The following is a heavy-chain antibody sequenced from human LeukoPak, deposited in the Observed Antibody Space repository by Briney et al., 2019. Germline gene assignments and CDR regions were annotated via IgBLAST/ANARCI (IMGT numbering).Heavy chain of an antibody. J-gene: IGHJ6*03. CDR2: IHPSGST. CDR1: GGSFSDYY. V-gene: IGHV4-34*01. D-gene: IGHD5-18*01. CDR3: ERVGYSYVINDWSRTGLGAYPTKYYYHMDV. Sequence: SETLSLTCTVYGGSFSDYYWGWFRQPPGKGLEWIGEIHPSGSTNYSPSLKSRVTISLDASKNQFSLKLSSVAAADTAVSFCERVGYSYVINDWSRTGLGAYPTKYYYHMDVWDKGTTVTVSS.